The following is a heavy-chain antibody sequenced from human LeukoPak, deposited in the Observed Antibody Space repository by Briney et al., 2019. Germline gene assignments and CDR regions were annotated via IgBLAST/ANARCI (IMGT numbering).Heavy chain of an antibody. CDR3: ARVVSASAGTTSGHFDY. J-gene: IGHJ4*02. D-gene: IGHD1-1*01. V-gene: IGHV1-46*01. CDR2: INPSGGST. CDR1: GYTFTSYY. Sequence: ASVKVSCKASGYTFTSYYMHWVRQAPGQGLEWMGIINPSGGSTSYAQKFQGRVTMTRDTSTSTVYMELSSLRSEDTAVYYCARVVSASAGTTSGHFDYWGQGPLVTVSS.